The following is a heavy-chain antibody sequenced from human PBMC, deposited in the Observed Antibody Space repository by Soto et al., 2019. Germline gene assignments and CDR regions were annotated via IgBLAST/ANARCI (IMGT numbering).Heavy chain of an antibody. CDR1: GGSISSSSYY. CDR3: ARQGIAARPNWFDP. CDR2: IYYSGST. D-gene: IGHD6-6*01. Sequence: SETLSLTCTVSGGSISSSSYYWGWIRQPPGKGLEWIGSIYYSGSTYYNPSLKSRVTISVDTSKNQFSLKLSSVTAADTAVYYCARQGIAARPNWFDPWGQGTLVTVSS. V-gene: IGHV4-39*01. J-gene: IGHJ5*02.